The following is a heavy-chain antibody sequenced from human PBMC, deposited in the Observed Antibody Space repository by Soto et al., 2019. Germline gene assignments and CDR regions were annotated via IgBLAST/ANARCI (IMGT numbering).Heavy chain of an antibody. CDR2: IKQDGSEK. CDR3: ATYCSSASCYTRYYDFWSGYYQNYGMDV. V-gene: IGHV3-7*01. CDR1: GFTFSSYW. D-gene: IGHD3-3*01. J-gene: IGHJ6*02. Sequence: PGGSLRLSCAASGFTFSSYWMSWVRQAPGKGLEWVANIKQDGSEKYYVDSVKGRFTISRDNAKNSLYLQMNSLRAEDTAVYYCATYCSSASCYTRYYDFWSGYYQNYGMDVWGQGTTVTVSS.